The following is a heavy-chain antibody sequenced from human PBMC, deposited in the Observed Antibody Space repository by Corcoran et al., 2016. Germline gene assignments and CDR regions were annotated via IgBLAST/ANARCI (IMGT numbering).Heavy chain of an antibody. J-gene: IGHJ4*02. Sequence: EVQLVESGGGLVKPGGSLRLSCAASDITFTNAWMNWVRQAPGEGLEWVGRIKSKTDGGTTDYAAPVKGRFTISRDDSKNTVYLQMNSLKTEDTAVYYCARGGSGGDYWGQGTLVTISS. CDR2: IKSKTDGGTT. V-gene: IGHV3-15*07. CDR3: ARGGSGGDY. CDR1: DITFTNAW. D-gene: IGHD2-15*01.